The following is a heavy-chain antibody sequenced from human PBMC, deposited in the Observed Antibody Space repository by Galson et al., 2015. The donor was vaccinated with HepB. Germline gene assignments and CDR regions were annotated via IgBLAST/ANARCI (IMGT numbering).Heavy chain of an antibody. CDR3: ARALWGGDDAFDI. J-gene: IGHJ3*02. D-gene: IGHD3-16*01. CDR2: INPSGGST. CDR1: GYTFTTYY. Sequence: QSGAEVKKPGASVKVSCKASGYTFTTYYMHWVRQAPGQGLEWMGIINPSGGSTTYAQKFQGRVTMTRDTSTTTVYMELSSLRSEDTAVYHCARALWGGDDAFDIWGQGTMVTVSS. V-gene: IGHV1-46*01.